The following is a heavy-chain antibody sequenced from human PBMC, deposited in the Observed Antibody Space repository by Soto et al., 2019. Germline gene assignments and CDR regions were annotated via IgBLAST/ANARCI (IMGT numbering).Heavy chain of an antibody. J-gene: IGHJ4*02. CDR3: ARYTVGSHFWSGYYFDY. V-gene: IGHV1-69*13. Sequence: GASVKVSCKASGGTFGSYAISWVRQAPGQGLEWMGGIIPIPGTANYAQKFQGRVTIAADESTSTAYMELSSLRSEDTAVYYCARYTVGSHFWSGYYFDYWGQGTLVTVSS. CDR2: IIPIPGTA. CDR1: GGTFGSYA. D-gene: IGHD3-3*02.